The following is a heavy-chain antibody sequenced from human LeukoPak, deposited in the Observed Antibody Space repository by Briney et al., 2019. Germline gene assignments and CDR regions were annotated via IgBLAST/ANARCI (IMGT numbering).Heavy chain of an antibody. CDR3: ARGYDSSAYYPFNY. CDR1: GGSVSSGNYY. V-gene: IGHV4-61*01. Sequence: SETLSLTCSVSGGSVSSGNYYWSWIRQPPGKGLEWIGYVDYSGSTSYNPSLRRRVTISLDTSKNQFSLMLSSVTAADTAVYYCARGYDSSAYYPFNYWGQGTLVTVSS. D-gene: IGHD3-22*01. CDR2: VDYSGST. J-gene: IGHJ4*02.